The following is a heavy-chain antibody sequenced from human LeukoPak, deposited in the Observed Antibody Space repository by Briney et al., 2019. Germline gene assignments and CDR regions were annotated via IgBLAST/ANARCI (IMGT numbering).Heavy chain of an antibody. CDR1: GGSFSGYY. Sequence: SETLSLTCAVYGGSFSGYYRSWIRQPPGKGLEWIGEINHSGSTNYNPSLKSRVTISVDTSKNQFSLKLSSVTAADTAVYYCARMTTYYYDSSGYLAYWGQGTLVTVSS. D-gene: IGHD3-22*01. CDR3: ARMTTYYYDSSGYLAY. V-gene: IGHV4-34*01. J-gene: IGHJ4*02. CDR2: INHSGST.